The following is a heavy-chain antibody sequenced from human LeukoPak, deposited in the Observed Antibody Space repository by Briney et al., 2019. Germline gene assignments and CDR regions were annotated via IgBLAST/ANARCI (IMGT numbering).Heavy chain of an antibody. V-gene: IGHV4-34*01. CDR1: GGSFTNYF. CDR3: ARGRIAKIVVVHNFSYGMDV. Sequence: SETLSLTCTIFGGSFTNYFWTWIRHSPGKGLEWIGEINDYTGDSKYNPSLNSRVSISLEKSKNQLSLELRSVTAADTAVYYCARGRIAKIVVVHNFSYGMDVWGQGTTVTVSS. D-gene: IGHD3-22*01. J-gene: IGHJ6*02. CDR2: INDYTGDS.